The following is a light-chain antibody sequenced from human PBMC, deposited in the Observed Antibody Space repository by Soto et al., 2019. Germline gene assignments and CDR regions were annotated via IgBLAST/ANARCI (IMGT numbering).Light chain of an antibody. J-gene: IGKJ2*01. Sequence: DIQMTQSTSTLSASVGDRDTITGRARQSISSWLAWYQEKPGKAPKLLIYDASSLESGVPSRFSGSGSGTELALTIGSLQADDFAAYYCQQYNSYSPYTFGQGTKLVIK. CDR1: QSISSW. V-gene: IGKV1-5*01. CDR3: QQYNSYSPYT. CDR2: DAS.